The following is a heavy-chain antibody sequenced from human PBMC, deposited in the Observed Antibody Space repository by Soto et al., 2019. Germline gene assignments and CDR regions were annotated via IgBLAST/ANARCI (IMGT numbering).Heavy chain of an antibody. Sequence: TLSLTCSVFGGSVSNKTYYWSWIRQPPGKRLEWIGYVYYSGTTNYNPSLKSRVTISVDLSKNQFSLRLSSVTTADTALYYCARTTAVPNTLRSRYFFDYWGQGTLVTVSS. V-gene: IGHV4-61*01. J-gene: IGHJ4*02. CDR3: ARTTAVPNTLRSRYFFDY. CDR2: VYYSGTT. D-gene: IGHD4-17*01. CDR1: GGSVSNKTYY.